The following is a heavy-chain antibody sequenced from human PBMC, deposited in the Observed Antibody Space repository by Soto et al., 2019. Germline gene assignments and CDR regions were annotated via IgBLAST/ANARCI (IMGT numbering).Heavy chain of an antibody. J-gene: IGHJ3*02. Sequence: GGSLRLSCAASGFTFSNYGMHWVRQAPGKGLEWVAVIWYDGSNKYYAASVKGRFTISRDNSKNTLYLQMNSLRAEDTAVYYCARTRSALRGDAFDIWGQGTMVTVSS. V-gene: IGHV3-33*01. D-gene: IGHD3-10*01. CDR1: GFTFSNYG. CDR2: IWYDGSNK. CDR3: ARTRSALRGDAFDI.